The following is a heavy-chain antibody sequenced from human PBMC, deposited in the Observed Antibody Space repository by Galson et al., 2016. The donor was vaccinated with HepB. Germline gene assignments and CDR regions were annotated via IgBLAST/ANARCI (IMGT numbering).Heavy chain of an antibody. D-gene: IGHD3-10*01. CDR1: GYSFTNYW. CDR3: ATYYYDSGSYYTPDY. Sequence: QSGAEVKKSGESLRISCKGSGYSFTNYWITWVRQMPGKGLEWMGRINPSDSYSTYGPSFQGHVTISVDRSSSTAYLQWSSLKASDSAMYYCATYYYDSGSYYTPDYWGQGTLVTVSS. J-gene: IGHJ4*02. CDR2: INPSDSYS. V-gene: IGHV5-10-1*01.